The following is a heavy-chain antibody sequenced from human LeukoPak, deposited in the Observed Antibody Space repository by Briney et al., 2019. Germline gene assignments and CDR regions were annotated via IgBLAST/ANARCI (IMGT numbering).Heavy chain of an antibody. D-gene: IGHD3-16*02. V-gene: IGHV3-48*03. J-gene: IGHJ6*03. CDR2: ISSSGSTI. Sequence: GGSLRLSCAASGFTFSSYEMNWVRQAPGKGLEWVSYISSSGSTIYYADSVKGRFTISRDNSKNTLYLQMNSLKTEDTAVYYCTRAAPYDYVWGSYRKHYYYYYMDVWGKGPRVTVSS. CDR3: TRAAPYDYVWGSYRKHYYYYYMDV. CDR1: GFTFSSYE.